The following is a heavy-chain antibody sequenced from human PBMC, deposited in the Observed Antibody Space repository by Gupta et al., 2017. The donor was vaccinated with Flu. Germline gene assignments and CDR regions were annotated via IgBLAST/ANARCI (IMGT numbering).Heavy chain of an antibody. D-gene: IGHD2-2*02. CDR3: ASLGRVPAAITHRRKNTHWYFDL. CDR2: IKQDGSEK. V-gene: IGHV3-7*01. J-gene: IGHJ2*01. Sequence: VANIKQDGSEKYYVDSVKGRFTISRDNAKNSLYLQMNSLRAEDTAVYYCASLGRVPAAITHRRKNTHWYFDLWGRGTLVTVSS.